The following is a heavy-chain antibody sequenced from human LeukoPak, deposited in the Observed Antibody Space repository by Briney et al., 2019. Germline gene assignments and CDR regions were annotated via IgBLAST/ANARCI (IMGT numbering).Heavy chain of an antibody. CDR1: GFTFSSYS. CDR3: ARERAPYYYDSSGYYLPYY. Sequence: PGGSLRLSCAASGFTFSSYSMNWVRQAPGKGLEWVSSISSSSSYIYYADSVKGRFTISRDNAKNSLYLQMNSLRAEDTAVYYCARERAPYYYDSSGYYLPYYWGQGTLVTVSS. D-gene: IGHD3-22*01. CDR2: ISSSSSYI. V-gene: IGHV3-21*01. J-gene: IGHJ4*02.